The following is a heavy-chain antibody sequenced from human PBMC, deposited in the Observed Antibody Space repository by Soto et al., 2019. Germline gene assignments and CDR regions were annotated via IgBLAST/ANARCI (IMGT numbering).Heavy chain of an antibody. D-gene: IGHD6-6*01. V-gene: IGHV4-30-2*01. CDR1: GDSISRGGYS. J-gene: IGHJ6*02. Sequence: SETLSLTCTVSGDSISRGGYSWTWIRQPPGKALEWIGNIYDSGSTSYNPSLKSRVTISVDRSKNQFSLKLTSVTAADTAVYFCARGSSSYYDYGLDVWGQGTTVTVSS. CDR2: IYDSGST. CDR3: ARGSSSYYDYGLDV.